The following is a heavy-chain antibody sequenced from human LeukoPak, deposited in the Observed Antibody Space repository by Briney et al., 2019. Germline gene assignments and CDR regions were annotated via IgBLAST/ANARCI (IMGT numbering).Heavy chain of an antibody. CDR1: GFTVSSNY. D-gene: IGHD3-3*01. Sequence: GGSLRLSCAASGFTVSSNYMCWVRQAPGKGLEWVSVIYSGGSTYYADSVKGRFTISRDNSKNTLYLQMNSLRAEDTAVYYCARDSYYDFWSGYFTRPNYYYYYMDVWGKGTTVTVSS. CDR2: IYSGGST. CDR3: ARDSYYDFWSGYFTRPNYYYYYMDV. J-gene: IGHJ6*03. V-gene: IGHV3-66*02.